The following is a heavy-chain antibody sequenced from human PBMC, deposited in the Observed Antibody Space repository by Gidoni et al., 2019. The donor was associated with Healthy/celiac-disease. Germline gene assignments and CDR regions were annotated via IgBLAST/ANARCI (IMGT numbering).Heavy chain of an antibody. V-gene: IGHV4-34*01. J-gene: IGHJ6*02. D-gene: IGHD3-3*01. Sequence: QVQLQQWGAGLLKPSETLSLTCAVYGGSFSGYYWSWLRQPPGKGLEWIGEINHSGSTNYNPSLKSRVTISVDTSKNQFSLKLGSVPAADTAVYYCARGRSGAYDFWRVPQSAYYYYGMDVWGQGTTVTVSS. CDR3: ARGRSGAYDFWRVPQSAYYYYGMDV. CDR1: GGSFSGYY. CDR2: INHSGST.